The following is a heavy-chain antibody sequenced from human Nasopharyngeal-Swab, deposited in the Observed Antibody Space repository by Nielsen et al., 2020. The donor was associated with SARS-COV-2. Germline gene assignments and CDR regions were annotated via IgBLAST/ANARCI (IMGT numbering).Heavy chain of an antibody. Sequence: GESLKISCAASGFTFSSYAMNWVRQAPGKGLEWVSVIYTGGSTYYADSVKGRFTISRDNSKNTLYLQMNSLRAEDTAVYYCAILEGNGSGSPWGQGTLVTVSS. V-gene: IGHV3-66*01. CDR3: AILEGNGSGSP. CDR2: IYTGGST. CDR1: GFTFSSYA. J-gene: IGHJ5*02. D-gene: IGHD3-10*01.